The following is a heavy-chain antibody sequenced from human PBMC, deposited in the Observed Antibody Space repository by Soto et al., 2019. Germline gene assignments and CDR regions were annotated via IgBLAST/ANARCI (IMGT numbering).Heavy chain of an antibody. CDR1: GGSVSSDTYY. Sequence: SETLSLTCSVSGGSVSSDTYYWGWIRQPPGKGLEWIGSIYSSGSTYYNPSLRSRVTISVDTSKNQFSLNLTSVTAADTALYYCARYSSHYFRDYWGQGTLVTVSS. V-gene: IGHV4-39*01. D-gene: IGHD3-22*01. CDR2: IYSSGST. CDR3: ARYSSHYFRDY. J-gene: IGHJ4*02.